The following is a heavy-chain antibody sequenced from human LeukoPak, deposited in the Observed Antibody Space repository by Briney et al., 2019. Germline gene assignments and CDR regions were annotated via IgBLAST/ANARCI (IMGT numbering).Heavy chain of an antibody. CDR3: ARDGSYYDSSGYSYYYGMDV. Sequence: ASVKVSFKASGYTFTSYYMHWVRQAPGQGLEWMGIINPSGGSTSYAQKFQGRVTMTRDTSTSTVYMELSSLRSEDTAVYYCARDGSYYDSSGYSYYYGMDVWGQGTTVTVSS. V-gene: IGHV1-46*01. J-gene: IGHJ6*02. D-gene: IGHD3-22*01. CDR2: INPSGGST. CDR1: GYTFTSYY.